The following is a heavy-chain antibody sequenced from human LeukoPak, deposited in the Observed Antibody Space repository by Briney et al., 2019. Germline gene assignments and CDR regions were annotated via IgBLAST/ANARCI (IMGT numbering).Heavy chain of an antibody. V-gene: IGHV4-39*01. CDR3: ARHSGGYSSSWHDAFDI. CDR2: IYHGGRA. CDR1: GGSIISDIYF. Sequence: PSETLSLTCTVSGGSIISDIYFWGWIRQSPGQGLAWIGSIYHGGRAYYDPSFEGRATISVDVSKNQFSLKLSSVTAADTAVYYCARHSGGYSSSWHDAFDIWGQGTMVTVSS. D-gene: IGHD6-13*01. J-gene: IGHJ3*02.